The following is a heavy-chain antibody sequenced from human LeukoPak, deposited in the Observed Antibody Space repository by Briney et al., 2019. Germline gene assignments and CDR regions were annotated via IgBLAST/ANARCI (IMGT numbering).Heavy chain of an antibody. CDR2: ISSSSSYI. CDR1: GFTFSSYS. D-gene: IGHD5-24*01. V-gene: IGHV3-21*01. J-gene: IGHJ4*02. CDR3: AREGEMATINDY. Sequence: PGGSLRLSCAASGFTFSSYSMNWVRQAPGKGREWVSSISSSSSYIYYADSVKGRFTISRDNAKNSLYLQMNSLRAEDTAVYYCAREGEMATINDYWGQGTLVTVSS.